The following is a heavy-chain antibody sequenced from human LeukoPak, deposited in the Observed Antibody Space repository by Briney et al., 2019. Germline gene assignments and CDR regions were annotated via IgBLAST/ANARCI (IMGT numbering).Heavy chain of an antibody. CDR3: ARGSSIHGCSGGSCYPHQIDY. D-gene: IGHD2-15*01. CDR2: ISYDGSNK. Sequence: PGRSLRLSCAASGFTFSSYAMPWVRQAPGKGLEWVAVISYDGSNKYYADSVKRRFTISRDNSKNTLYLQMNSLRAEDTAVYYCARGSSIHGCSGGSCYPHQIDYWGQGTLVTVSS. CDR1: GFTFSSYA. J-gene: IGHJ4*02. V-gene: IGHV3-30*04.